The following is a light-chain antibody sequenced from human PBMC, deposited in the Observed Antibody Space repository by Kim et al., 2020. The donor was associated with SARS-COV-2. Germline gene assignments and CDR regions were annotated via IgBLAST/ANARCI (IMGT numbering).Light chain of an antibody. V-gene: IGKV2-30*01. CDR3: MQGTHWPFT. J-gene: IGKJ3*01. Sequence: TAAIAGRSSQSLVYSDGNIYLNWFHQRPGQAPRRLIYKVSNRDSGVPDRFSGSGSGTDFTLQISRVEAEDVGVYYCMQGTHWPFTFGPGTKVDIK. CDR2: KVS. CDR1: QSLVYSDGNIY.